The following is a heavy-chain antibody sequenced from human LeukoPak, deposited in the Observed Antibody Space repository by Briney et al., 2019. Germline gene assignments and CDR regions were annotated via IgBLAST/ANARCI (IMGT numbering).Heavy chain of an antibody. V-gene: IGHV4-39*01. J-gene: IGHJ4*02. CDR3: ARGHEYYDILTGYYKLYYFDY. Sequence: SETLSLTCTVSGGSISSSSYYWGWIRQPPGKGLEWIGSIYYSGSTYYNPSLKSRVTISVDTSKNQFSLKLSSVTAADTAVYYCARGHEYYDILTGYYKLYYFDYWGQGTLVTVSS. D-gene: IGHD3-9*01. CDR1: GGSISSSSYY. CDR2: IYYSGST.